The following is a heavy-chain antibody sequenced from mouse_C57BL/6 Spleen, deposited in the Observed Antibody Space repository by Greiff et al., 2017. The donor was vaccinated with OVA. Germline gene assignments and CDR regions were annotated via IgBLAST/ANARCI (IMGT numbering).Heavy chain of an antibody. CDR1: GYTFTSYW. V-gene: IGHV1-50*01. D-gene: IGHD4-1*01. Sequence: QVQLQQPGAELVKPGASVKLSCKASGYTFTSYWMQWVNQRPGQGLEWIGEIDPSDSYPNYNQKFKGKATLTVDTASSTAYMQLSSLTSEDSAVDYCARGDWDGKDYWGKGTTLTVSS. CDR2: IDPSDSYP. CDR3: ARGDWDGKDY. J-gene: IGHJ2*01.